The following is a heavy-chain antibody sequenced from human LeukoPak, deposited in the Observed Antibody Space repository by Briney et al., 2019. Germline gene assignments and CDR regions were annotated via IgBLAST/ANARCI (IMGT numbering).Heavy chain of an antibody. CDR1: GFTFSSYA. D-gene: IGHD2-2*02. CDR3: ARSVVPAAIDGDVFDI. V-gene: IGHV3-30-3*01. J-gene: IGHJ3*02. Sequence: GRSLRPSCAASGFTFSSYAMHWVRQAPGKGLEWVAVISYDGSNKYYADSVKGRFTISRDNSKNTLYLQMNSLRAEDTAVYYCARSVVPAAIDGDVFDIWGQGTMVTVSS. CDR2: ISYDGSNK.